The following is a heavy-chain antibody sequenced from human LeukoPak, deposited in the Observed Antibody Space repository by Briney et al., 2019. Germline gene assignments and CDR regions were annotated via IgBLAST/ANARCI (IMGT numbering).Heavy chain of an antibody. CDR3: ARDFRMRAMVSHLR. Sequence: SQTLSLTCAVYGGSFSGYYWSWIRQPPGKGLECIGEINHSRSTNYNPSLKSRVTISVDTSKNQFSLKLSSVTAADTAVYYCARDFRMRAMVSHLRWRQGTLVTVSS. CDR1: GGSFSGYY. J-gene: IGHJ4*02. V-gene: IGHV4-34*01. CDR2: INHSRST. D-gene: IGHD5-18*01.